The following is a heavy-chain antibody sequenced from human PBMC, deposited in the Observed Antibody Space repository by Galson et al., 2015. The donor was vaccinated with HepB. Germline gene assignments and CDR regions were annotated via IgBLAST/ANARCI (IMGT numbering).Heavy chain of an antibody. CDR2: IIPIFGTA. CDR3: ARVRGSERIAAAGYYYYYYMDV. J-gene: IGHJ6*03. V-gene: IGHV1-69*13. Sequence: SVKVSCKASGGTFSSYAISWVRQAPGQGLEWMGGIIPIFGTANYAQKFQGRVTITADESTSTAYMELSSLRSEDTAVYYCARVRGSERIAAAGYYYYYYMDVWGKGTTVTVSS. CDR1: GGTFSSYA. D-gene: IGHD6-13*01.